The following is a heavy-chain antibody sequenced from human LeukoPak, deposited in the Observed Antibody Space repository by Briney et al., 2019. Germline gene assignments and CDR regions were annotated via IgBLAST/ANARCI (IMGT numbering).Heavy chain of an antibody. J-gene: IGHJ4*02. D-gene: IGHD3-10*01. CDR2: ITSKPYGGTT. Sequence: SLRLSCTPSGFTFEDFAINWVRQAPGKGLEWVGFITSKPYGGTTEYAASVKSRFTISRDDSRSVAHLHMNSLKTDDTAVYYCARDRNYGSGRWPFDYWGQGTLVTVSS. CDR3: ARDRNYGSGRWPFDY. CDR1: GFTFEDFA. V-gene: IGHV3-49*04.